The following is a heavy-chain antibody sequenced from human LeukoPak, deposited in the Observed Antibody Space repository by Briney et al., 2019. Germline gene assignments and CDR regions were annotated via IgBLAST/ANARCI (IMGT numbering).Heavy chain of an antibody. CDR1: GFTFSSYG. CDR3: ARDGPNCSGGSCYSDY. J-gene: IGHJ4*02. CDR2: IWYDGSNK. D-gene: IGHD2-15*01. Sequence: GGSLRLSCAASGFTFSSYGMHWVRQAPGKGLEWVAVIWYDGSNKYYADSVKGRFTISRDNSKNTLYLQMNSLRAEDTAVYYCARDGPNCSGGSCYSDYWGQGTQVTVSS. V-gene: IGHV3-33*01.